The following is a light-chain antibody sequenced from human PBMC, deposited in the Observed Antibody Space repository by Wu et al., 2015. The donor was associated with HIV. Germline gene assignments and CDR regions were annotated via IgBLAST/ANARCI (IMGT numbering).Light chain of an antibody. CDR1: QSVRGRY. Sequence: EIVLTQSPGTLSLSPGERATLSCRASQSVRGRYLAWYQQKPGQSPRLLIYGATSRATGIPDRFSGSGSGTDFTLTISRLEPEDFAVYYCQQYGSSPRTFGQGTKVEI. V-gene: IGKV3-20*01. CDR2: GAT. CDR3: QQYGSSPRT. J-gene: IGKJ1*01.